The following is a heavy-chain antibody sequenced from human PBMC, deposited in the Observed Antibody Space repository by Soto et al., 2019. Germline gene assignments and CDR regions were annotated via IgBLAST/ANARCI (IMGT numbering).Heavy chain of an antibody. J-gene: IGHJ4*02. Sequence: PGESLKISCQGSGYSFTMYWIACVRQMPGKGLEWMGIIHPRDSDTRYSPSFQGQVSVSADNSISTAYLQWSSLKASDTAMYYCARLDTSGYYVNWGQGTLVTVSS. CDR3: ARLDTSGYYVN. D-gene: IGHD3-22*01. V-gene: IGHV5-51*01. CDR2: IHPRDSDT. CDR1: GYSFTMYW.